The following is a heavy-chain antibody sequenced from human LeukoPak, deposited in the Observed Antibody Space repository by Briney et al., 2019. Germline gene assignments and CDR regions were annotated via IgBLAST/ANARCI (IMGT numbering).Heavy chain of an antibody. CDR2: IYYSGST. Sequence: PSETLSLTCTVSGGSISSYYWSWIRQPPGKGLEWIGYIYYSGSTNYNPSLKSRVTISVDTSKNQSSLKLSSVTAADTAVYYCARLYGSCSSTSCYTSNFDYWGQGTLVTVSS. CDR1: GGSISSYY. V-gene: IGHV4-59*01. CDR3: ARLYGSCSSTSCYTSNFDY. D-gene: IGHD2-2*01. J-gene: IGHJ4*02.